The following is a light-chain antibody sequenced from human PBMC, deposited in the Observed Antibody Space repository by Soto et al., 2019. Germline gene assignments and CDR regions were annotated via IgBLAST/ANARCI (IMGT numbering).Light chain of an antibody. CDR2: EVS. J-gene: IGLJ2*01. CDR3: SSYAGTKNLL. V-gene: IGLV2-8*01. Sequence: QSVLTQPPSASGSPGQSVTISCTGTSSDVGGYNSVSWNQQHPGKAPKLMIYEVSKRPSGVPDRFSASKSDNTASLTVSGLQAEDEADYYCSSYAGTKNLLFGGGTKLTVL. CDR1: SSDVGGYNS.